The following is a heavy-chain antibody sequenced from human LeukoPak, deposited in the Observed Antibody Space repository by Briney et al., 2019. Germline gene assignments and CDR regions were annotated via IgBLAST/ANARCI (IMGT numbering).Heavy chain of an antibody. V-gene: IGHV3-23*01. D-gene: IGHD3-10*01. Sequence: GGSLRLSCAASGFTFSNYAMTWVRQSPGKGLEWVSVIGSGGDTYYSDSVQGRFTISRDNSKNTLYLQMNSLKADDTAVYYCAKDYAARSRFFDFWGQGTLVTVSS. CDR1: GFTFSNYA. CDR2: IGSGGDT. CDR3: AKDYAARSRFFDF. J-gene: IGHJ4*02.